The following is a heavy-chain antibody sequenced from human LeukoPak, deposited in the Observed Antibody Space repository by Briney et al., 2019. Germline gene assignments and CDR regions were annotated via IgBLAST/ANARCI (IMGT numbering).Heavy chain of an antibody. CDR3: ARDVVVVPAARGFFDY. D-gene: IGHD2-2*01. V-gene: IGHV4-59*12. CDR1: GGSISSYY. CDR2: IHYSGSA. Sequence: SETLSLTCTVSGGSISSYYRSWIRQPPGKGLEWIGYIHYSGSANYNPSLKSRVTISLDMSKNQFSLKLSSVTAADTAVYYCARDVVVVPAARGFFDYWGQGTLVTVSS. J-gene: IGHJ4*02.